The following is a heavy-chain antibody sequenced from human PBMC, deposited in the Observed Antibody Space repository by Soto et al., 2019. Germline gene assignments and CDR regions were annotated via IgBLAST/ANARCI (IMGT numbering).Heavy chain of an antibody. J-gene: IGHJ2*01. CDR2: IYAADSDA. Sequence: EVQLMQSGAEVKKPGDSLKISCKTYGYTCNTLWSGWVRQMPGKGLEWIGIIYAADSDARYSPSFQGQVAISIDKSINTASLQWNNLPSSDTGMYYCARNAEVGTYWYFDVWGRGPLVTVSS. CDR1: GYTCNTLW. D-gene: IGHD1-26*01. V-gene: IGHV5-51*01. CDR3: ARNAEVGTYWYFDV.